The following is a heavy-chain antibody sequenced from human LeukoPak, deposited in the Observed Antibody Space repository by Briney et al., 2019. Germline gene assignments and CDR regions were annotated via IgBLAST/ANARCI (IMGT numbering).Heavy chain of an antibody. CDR1: GFTFSSYG. CDR2: IWYDGSNK. D-gene: IGHD6-13*01. Sequence: GGSLRLSCAASGFTFSSYGMHWVRQAPGKGLEWVAVIWYDGSNKYYADSVKGRFTISRDNSKSTLYLQMNSLRAEDTAVYYCARGGYSSSWLDAYYFDYWGQGTLVTVSS. CDR3: ARGGYSSSWLDAYYFDY. J-gene: IGHJ4*02. V-gene: IGHV3-33*01.